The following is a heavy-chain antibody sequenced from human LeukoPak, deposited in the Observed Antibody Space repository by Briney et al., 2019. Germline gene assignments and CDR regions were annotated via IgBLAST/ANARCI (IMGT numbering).Heavy chain of an antibody. J-gene: IGHJ4*02. CDR2: ISFDGTNQ. Sequence: GGSLRLSCAASGFTFTVYAIHWVRQTPGKGLEWVAVISFDGTNQYYADSVKGRFTISSDNSKNTGFLQMNSLRAEDTAVYYCARDLVRGDITSVDFWGQGTLVTVSS. V-gene: IGHV3-30*01. CDR1: GFTFTVYA. CDR3: ARDLVRGDITSVDF. D-gene: IGHD3-10*01.